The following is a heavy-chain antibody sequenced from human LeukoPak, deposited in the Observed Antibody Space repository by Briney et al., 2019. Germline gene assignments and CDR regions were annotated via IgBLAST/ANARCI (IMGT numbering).Heavy chain of an antibody. CDR3: ARDTRSSDSSGYPFDY. CDR2: IWYDGSNR. Sequence: GGSLRLSCAASGFSFSSHGMHWVRQVRQAPGKGLEWVALIWYDGSNRYYADSVKGRFTISRDNSRDTLYLEMNSLRAEDTAVYYCARDTRSSDSSGYPFDYWGQGTLVTVSS. V-gene: IGHV3-30*02. CDR1: GFSFSSHG. D-gene: IGHD3-22*01. J-gene: IGHJ4*02.